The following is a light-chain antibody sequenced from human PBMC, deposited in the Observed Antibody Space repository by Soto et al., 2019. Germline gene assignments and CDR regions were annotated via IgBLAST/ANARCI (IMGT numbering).Light chain of an antibody. V-gene: IGKV3-11*01. CDR2: DAS. J-gene: IGKJ2*01. Sequence: EIVLTQSPATLSLSPGERATLSCRASQSVVKYLAWYQQKPGQAPRLLIYDASNRATGIPARFSGSGSGTDFPLTISSVEPEDFAVYYCQQRSNWPPATFGQGTKLEIK. CDR3: QQRSNWPPAT. CDR1: QSVVKY.